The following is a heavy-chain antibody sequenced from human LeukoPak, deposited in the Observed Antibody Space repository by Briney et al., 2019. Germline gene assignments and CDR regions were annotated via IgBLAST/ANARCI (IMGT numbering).Heavy chain of an antibody. V-gene: IGHV4-31*03. J-gene: IGHJ3*02. CDR1: GGSISSGGYY. D-gene: IGHD3-22*01. CDR3: ARGLVSSGYYYPGAFDI. Sequence: PSQTLSLTCTVSGGSISSGGYYWSWLRQHPGTGLEWIGYIYYSGSTYYNPSLKSRVTISVDTSKNQFSLKLSSVTAADTAVYYCARGLVSSGYYYPGAFDIWGQGTMVTVSS. CDR2: IYYSGST.